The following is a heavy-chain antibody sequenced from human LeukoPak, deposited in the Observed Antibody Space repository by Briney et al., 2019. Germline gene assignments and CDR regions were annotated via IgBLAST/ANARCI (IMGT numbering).Heavy chain of an antibody. D-gene: IGHD6-19*01. Sequence: GGSLRLSCAASGFTFSSYSMNWVRRARGKGLEWVSSISSSSSYIYYADSVKGRFTISRDNAKNSLYLQMNSLRAEDTAVYYCARVIAVAGTAPYYFDYWGQGTLVTVSS. CDR3: ARVIAVAGTAPYYFDY. CDR1: GFTFSSYS. J-gene: IGHJ4*02. CDR2: ISSSSSYI. V-gene: IGHV3-21*01.